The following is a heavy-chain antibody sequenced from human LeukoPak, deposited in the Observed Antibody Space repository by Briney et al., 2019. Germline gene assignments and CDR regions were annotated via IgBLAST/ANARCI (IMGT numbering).Heavy chain of an antibody. J-gene: IGHJ4*02. Sequence: SEALSLTCTVSGGSVSSGSYYWGWIRQPPGKGLEWIGYIYYSGSTNYNPSLKSRVTISVDTSKNQFSLELSSVTAADTAVYYCARAAVAGPPFDYWGQGTLVTVSS. CDR1: GGSVSSGSYY. CDR3: ARAAVAGPPFDY. V-gene: IGHV4-61*01. D-gene: IGHD6-19*01. CDR2: IYYSGST.